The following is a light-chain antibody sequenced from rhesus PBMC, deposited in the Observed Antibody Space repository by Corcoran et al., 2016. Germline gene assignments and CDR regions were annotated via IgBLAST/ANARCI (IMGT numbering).Light chain of an antibody. J-gene: IGKJ3*01. CDR2: DES. V-gene: IGKV1-38*01. CDR3: PQRNSYPFA. Sequence: DIQLTQSPSSLSASVGDRVTITCRASQGISSYLAWYQQKSGKAPKPLFYDESNLQSGVPSRFSGSRSWTEFPLTISSLQPEDFATYSCPQRNSYPFAFGPGTKLDIK. CDR1: QGISSY.